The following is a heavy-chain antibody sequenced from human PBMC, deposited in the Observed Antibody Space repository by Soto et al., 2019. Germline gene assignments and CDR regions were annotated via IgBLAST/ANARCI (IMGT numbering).Heavy chain of an antibody. J-gene: IGHJ4*02. CDR2: IYYSGST. Sequence: QVQLQESGPGLVKPSETLSLTCTVSGGSVSSGSYYWSWIRQPPGKGLEWIGYIYYSGSTNYNPSLKSRVTISVDTSKNQFSLKLSSVTAADTAVYYCASNYGDWEMRFDYWGQGTLVTVSS. D-gene: IGHD4-17*01. V-gene: IGHV4-61*01. CDR1: GGSVSSGSYY. CDR3: ASNYGDWEMRFDY.